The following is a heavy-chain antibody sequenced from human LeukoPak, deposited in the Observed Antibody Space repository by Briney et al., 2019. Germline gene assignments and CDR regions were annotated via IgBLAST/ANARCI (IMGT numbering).Heavy chain of an antibody. CDR2: ISFHGTDS. D-gene: IGHD2-21*01. J-gene: IGHJ6*03. Sequence: GGSLRLSCAASGFTFISYAIHWVRQAPGKGLEWVAVISFHGTDSFYADSVKGRFTISRDNSKNTLYLQMSSLRADDTAVYYGVAPILKYYYLDVWGKGTTVTISS. V-gene: IGHV3-30*04. CDR1: GFTFISYA. CDR3: VAPILKYYYLDV.